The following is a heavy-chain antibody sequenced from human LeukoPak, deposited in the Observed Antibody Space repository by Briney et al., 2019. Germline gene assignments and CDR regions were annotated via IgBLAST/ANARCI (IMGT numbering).Heavy chain of an antibody. CDR3: ARESSIYDYVWGSYRYPLVY. CDR2: ISYDGSNK. J-gene: IGHJ4*02. CDR1: GFTFSSYA. Sequence: PGGSLRLSCAASGFTFSSYAMHWVRQAPGKGLEWVAVISYDGSNKYYADSVKGRFTISRDNSKNTLYLQMNSLRAEDTAVYYCARESSIYDYVWGSYRYPLVYWGQGTLVTVSS. V-gene: IGHV3-30*04. D-gene: IGHD3-16*02.